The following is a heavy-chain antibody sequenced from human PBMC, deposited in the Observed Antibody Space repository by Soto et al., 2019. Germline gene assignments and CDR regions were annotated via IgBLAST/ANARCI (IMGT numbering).Heavy chain of an antibody. J-gene: IGHJ4*02. D-gene: IGHD6-19*01. Sequence: QVQLVESGGGVVQPGRSLRLSCAASGFTFSSYGIHWVRQAPGKGLEWVAAISYDGSNKYYADSVKGRFTISRDNAKNTLYLQMNSLRAEDTAVYYCAKGGGLLGIAVAGSRLAPGSGVFVYWGQGTLVTVAS. CDR1: GFTFSSYG. CDR2: ISYDGSNK. CDR3: AKGGGLLGIAVAGSRLAPGSGVFVY. V-gene: IGHV3-30*18.